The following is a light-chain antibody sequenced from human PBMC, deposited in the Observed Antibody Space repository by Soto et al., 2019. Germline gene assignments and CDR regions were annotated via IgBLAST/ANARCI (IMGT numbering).Light chain of an antibody. CDR3: QSYDSNLVGLV. V-gene: IGLV1-44*01. J-gene: IGLJ3*02. CDR1: SSNIGSNT. Sequence: QSVLTQPPSASETPGQRVTISCSGSSSNIGSNTVNWYQQLPGTAPKLLIYGNNNRPSGVSDRFSGSKSATSASLAITGLQPGDEADYYCQSYDSNLVGLVFGAGTKLTVL. CDR2: GNN.